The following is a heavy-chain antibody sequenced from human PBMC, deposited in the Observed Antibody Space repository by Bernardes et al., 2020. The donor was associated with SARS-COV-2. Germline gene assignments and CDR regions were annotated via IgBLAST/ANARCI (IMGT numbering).Heavy chain of an antibody. D-gene: IGHD3-10*01. CDR1: GSISSGGYY. CDR2: IYYSGST. V-gene: IGHV4-31*03. J-gene: IGHJ6*02. Sequence: SETLSLTCTVSGSISSGGYYWSWIRQHPGKGLEWIGYIYYSGSTYYNPSLKSRVTISVDTSKNQFSLKLSSVTAADTAVYYCARDFMVRGAPQYYYYYGMDVWGQGTTVTVSS. CDR3: ARDFMVRGAPQYYYYYGMDV.